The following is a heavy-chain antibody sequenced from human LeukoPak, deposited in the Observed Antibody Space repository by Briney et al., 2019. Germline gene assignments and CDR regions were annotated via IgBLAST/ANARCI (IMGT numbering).Heavy chain of an antibody. CDR2: IDPSDSYT. Sequence: GESLKISCKGSGYSFTNSWIGWVRQMPGKGLEWMGRIDPSDSYTNYSPSFQGHVTISADKSISTAYLQWSSLKASDTAMYYCARPRGAHQPFDYWGQGTLVTVSS. J-gene: IGHJ4*02. CDR1: GYSFTNSW. V-gene: IGHV5-10-1*01. D-gene: IGHD1-26*01. CDR3: ARPRGAHQPFDY.